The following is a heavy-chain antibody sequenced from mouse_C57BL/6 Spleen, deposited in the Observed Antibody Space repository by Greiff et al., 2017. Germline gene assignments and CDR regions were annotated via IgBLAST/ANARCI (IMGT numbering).Heavy chain of an antibody. D-gene: IGHD1-2*01. J-gene: IGHJ2*01. Sequence: QVQLQQSGAELVRPGASVTLSCKASGYTFTDYEMHWVKQTPVHGLEWIGAIDPETGGTAYNQKFKGKAILTADKSSSTAYMELRSLTSEDSAVYYCTRDTPASYFDYWGQGTTLTVSS. V-gene: IGHV1-15*01. CDR2: IDPETGGT. CDR3: TRDTPASYFDY. CDR1: GYTFTDYE.